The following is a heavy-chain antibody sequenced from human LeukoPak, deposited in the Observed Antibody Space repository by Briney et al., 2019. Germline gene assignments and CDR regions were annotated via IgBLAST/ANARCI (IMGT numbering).Heavy chain of an antibody. D-gene: IGHD3-10*02. CDR2: ISSSSSYI. J-gene: IGHJ6*04. CDR1: GFTFSGYS. Sequence: GGSLRLSCAASGFTFSGYSMKWVRQAPGKGLEWVSSISSSSSYIYYADSVKGRFTISRDNAKNSLYLQMNSLRAEDTAVYYCAELGITMIGGVWGKGTTVTISS. CDR3: AELGITMIGGV. V-gene: IGHV3-21*06.